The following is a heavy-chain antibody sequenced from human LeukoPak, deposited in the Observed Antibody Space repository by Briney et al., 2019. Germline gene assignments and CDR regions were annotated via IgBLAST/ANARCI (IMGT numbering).Heavy chain of an antibody. V-gene: IGHV3-30-3*01. CDR3: ARNGGRAAAGRGWVDY. J-gene: IGHJ4*02. CDR2: ISYDGSNK. CDR1: GFTFSSYA. Sequence: GGSLRLSCAASGFTFSSYAMHWVRQAPGKGLEWVAVISYDGSNKYYADSVKGRFTISRDNSKNTLYLQMNSLRAEDTAVYYCARNGGRAAAGRGWVDYWGQGTLVTVSS. D-gene: IGHD6-13*01.